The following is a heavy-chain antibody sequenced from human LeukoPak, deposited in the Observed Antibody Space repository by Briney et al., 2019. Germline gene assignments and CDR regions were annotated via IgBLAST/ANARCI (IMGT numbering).Heavy chain of an antibody. CDR3: ARDRAFRGGGFHP. V-gene: IGHV1-2*06. CDR2: INPNSGGT. Sequence: ASVTVSCKASGYTFTGYSMHWVQQAPGQGLEWMGRINPNSGGTQYAQKFQGRVTMTSDSSIITVYMELSSLRSDDTAIYYCARDRAFRGGGFHPWGQGTLVTVSS. CDR1: GYTFTGYS. D-gene: IGHD3-10*01. J-gene: IGHJ5*02.